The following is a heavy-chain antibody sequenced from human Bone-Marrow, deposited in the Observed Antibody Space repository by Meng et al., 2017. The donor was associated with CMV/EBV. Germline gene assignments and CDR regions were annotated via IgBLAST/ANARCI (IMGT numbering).Heavy chain of an antibody. CDR3: ARSNDYYDSSGYGGDAFDI. V-gene: IGHV1-2*02. D-gene: IGHD3-22*01. CDR1: GYTFTGYY. CDR2: IDPDSGGT. Sequence: ASVKVSCKASGYTFTGYYMHWVRQAPGQGPEWMGWIDPDSGGTNYAQKFQGRVTMTRDTSISTAYMEVSSLRSGDTAVYYCARSNDYYDSSGYGGDAFDIWGQGTMVTVSS. J-gene: IGHJ3*02.